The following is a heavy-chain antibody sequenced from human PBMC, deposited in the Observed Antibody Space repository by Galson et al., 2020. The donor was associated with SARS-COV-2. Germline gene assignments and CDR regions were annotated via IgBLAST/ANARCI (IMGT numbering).Heavy chain of an antibody. J-gene: IGHJ6*03. D-gene: IGHD3-22*01. CDR2: INAGNGNT. CDR1: GYTFTSYA. Sequence: ASVKVSCKASGYTFTSYAMHWVRQAPGQRLEWMGWINAGNGNTKYSQKFQGRVTITRDTSASTAYMELSSLRSEDTAVYYCARDHYDSSGYSLPYYYYYYMDVWGKGTTVTVSS. V-gene: IGHV1-3*01. CDR3: ARDHYDSSGYSLPYYYYYYMDV.